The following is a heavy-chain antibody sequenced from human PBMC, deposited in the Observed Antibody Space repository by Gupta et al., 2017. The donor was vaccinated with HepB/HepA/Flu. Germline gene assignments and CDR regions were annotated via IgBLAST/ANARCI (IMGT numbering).Heavy chain of an antibody. J-gene: IGHJ4*02. CDR3: ARDEKGYYYDRATFDY. CDR1: GYTFTSYD. V-gene: IGHV1-8*01. CDR2: MNPNSGNT. D-gene: IGHD3-22*01. Sequence: QVQLVQSGAEVKKPGASVKVSCKASGYTFTSYDINWLRQATGQGLEWVGWMNPNSGNTGYAQKVQGRVTITRNTSISTAYMELSSLRSEDTAVYYCARDEKGYYYDRATFDYWGQGTLVTVSS.